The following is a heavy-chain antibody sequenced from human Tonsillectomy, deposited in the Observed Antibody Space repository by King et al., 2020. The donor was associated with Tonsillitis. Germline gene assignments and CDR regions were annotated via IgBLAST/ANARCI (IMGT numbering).Heavy chain of an antibody. D-gene: IGHD3-22*01. J-gene: IGHJ4*02. V-gene: IGHV3-9*01. CDR3: AKGLYDSSGYPKGPFDY. Sequence: VQLVESGGGLVQPGRSLRLSCAASGFTFDDYAMHWVRQAPEKGLEWVSGISWNSGSIGYADSVKGRFTISRDNAKNSLYLQMNSLRAEDTALYYCAKGLYDSSGYPKGPFDYWGQGTLVTVSS. CDR1: GFTFDDYA. CDR2: ISWNSGSI.